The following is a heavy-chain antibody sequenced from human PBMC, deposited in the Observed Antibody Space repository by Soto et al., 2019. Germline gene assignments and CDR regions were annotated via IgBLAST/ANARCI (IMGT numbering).Heavy chain of an antibody. CDR3: AKCFFFYDWSGDESYLLSLPAPLSSDL. V-gene: IGHV3-23*01. CDR1: RTTSAGNP. D-gene: IGHD3-16*01. Sequence: LRMCGSAGRTTSAGNPICWLLHARKKELQWVSGISDSGAVIFHADSVRGRFTISRDNSKNTLYLQMNSLRAEETALYYCAKCFFFYDWSGDESYLLSLPAPLSSDL. J-gene: IGHJ2*01. CDR2: ISDSGAVI.